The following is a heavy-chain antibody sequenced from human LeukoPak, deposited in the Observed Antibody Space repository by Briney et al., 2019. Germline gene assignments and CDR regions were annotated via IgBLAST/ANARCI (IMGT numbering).Heavy chain of an antibody. Sequence: ASVKVSCKASGYTFTGYYMHWVRQAPGQGLEWMGWINPNSGGTNYAQKFQGRVTKTGDTSISTAYMELSRLRSDDTAVYYCAREIAARDWDYWGQGTLVTVSS. J-gene: IGHJ4*02. D-gene: IGHD6-6*01. CDR3: AREIAARDWDY. CDR1: GYTFTGYY. V-gene: IGHV1-2*02. CDR2: INPNSGGT.